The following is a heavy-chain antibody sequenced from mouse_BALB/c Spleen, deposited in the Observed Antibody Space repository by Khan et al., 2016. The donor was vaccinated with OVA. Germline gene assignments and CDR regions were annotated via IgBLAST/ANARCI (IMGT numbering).Heavy chain of an antibody. V-gene: IGHV1-7*01. D-gene: IGHD1-1*01. J-gene: IGHJ3*01. CDR3: ANHGSSSAWFAY. Sequence: QVQLQQSGAELAKPGASVKMSCKASGYTFTSYWMHWVKQRPGQGLEWIGYINPSTGYREYNQKFKDKATLTADKSSSTAYMQLSSLTSDDSAVYYCANHGSSSAWFAYWGQGTLFTVSA. CDR2: INPSTGYR. CDR1: GYTFTSYW.